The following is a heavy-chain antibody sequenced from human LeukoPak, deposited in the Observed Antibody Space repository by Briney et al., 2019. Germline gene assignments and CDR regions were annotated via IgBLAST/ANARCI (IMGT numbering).Heavy chain of an antibody. CDR3: ANGEPAAETLGNFDY. J-gene: IGHJ4*02. V-gene: IGHV3-30*02. Sequence: QPGGSLRLSCAASGFTFSSYGMHWVRQAPGKGLEWVAFIRYDGSNKYYADSVKGRFTISRDNSKNTLYLQMNSLRAEDTAVYYCANGEPAAETLGNFDYWGQGTLVTVSS. CDR2: IRYDGSNK. CDR1: GFTFSSYG. D-gene: IGHD2-2*01.